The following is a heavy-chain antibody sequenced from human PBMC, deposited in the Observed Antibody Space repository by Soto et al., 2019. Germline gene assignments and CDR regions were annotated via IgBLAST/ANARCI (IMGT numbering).Heavy chain of an antibody. Sequence: GGSLRLSCAASGFTFSSYEMNWVRQAPGKGLEWVSYISSSGSTIYYADSVKGRFTISRDNAKNSLYLQMNSLRAEDTAVYYCARYVAADYYYYYGMDVWGQGTTVTVSS. D-gene: IGHD6-13*01. J-gene: IGHJ6*02. CDR1: GFTFSSYE. CDR3: ARYVAADYYYYYGMDV. V-gene: IGHV3-48*03. CDR2: ISSSGSTI.